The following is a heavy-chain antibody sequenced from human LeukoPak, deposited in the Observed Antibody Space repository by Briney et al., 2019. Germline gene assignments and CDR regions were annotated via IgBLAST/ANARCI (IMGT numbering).Heavy chain of an antibody. Sequence: GGSLRLSCAASGFTFRSYEMNWVRQAPGKGLEWVSYISSSGSTIYYADSVKGRFTISRDNAKNSLYLQMNSLRAEDTAVYYCAGEDGYSINRPLGYWGQGTLVTVSS. CDR3: AGEDGYSINRPLGY. CDR2: ISSSGSTI. V-gene: IGHV3-48*03. D-gene: IGHD5-24*01. J-gene: IGHJ4*02. CDR1: GFTFRSYE.